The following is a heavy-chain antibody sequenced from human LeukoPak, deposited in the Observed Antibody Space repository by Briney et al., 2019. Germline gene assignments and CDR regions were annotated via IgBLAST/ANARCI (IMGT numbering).Heavy chain of an antibody. CDR1: GYIVTSYD. J-gene: IGHJ6*04. CDR2: MNPNSGVT. Sequence: ASVKVSCKAAGYIVTSYDINRVRQATGQGLGWMGWMNPNSGVTVYAQKFQGRITMTRNTSVSTAYMELSGLRSDDTAVYYCARLERMDVWGKGTTVTVSS. CDR3: ARLERMDV. V-gene: IGHV1-8*01.